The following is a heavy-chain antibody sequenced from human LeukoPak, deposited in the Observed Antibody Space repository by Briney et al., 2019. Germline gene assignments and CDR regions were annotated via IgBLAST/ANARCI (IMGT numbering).Heavy chain of an antibody. CDR2: ISYDGSNK. CDR3: AKDPLRYGVGMLPIDY. CDR1: GFTFNTYS. D-gene: IGHD4-17*01. V-gene: IGHV3-30*18. J-gene: IGHJ4*02. Sequence: GGSLRLSCAASGFTFNTYSMMWVRQAPGKGLEWVAVISYDGSNKYYADSVKGRFTISRDNSKNTLYLQMNSLRAEDTAVYYCAKDPLRYGVGMLPIDYWGQGTLVTVSS.